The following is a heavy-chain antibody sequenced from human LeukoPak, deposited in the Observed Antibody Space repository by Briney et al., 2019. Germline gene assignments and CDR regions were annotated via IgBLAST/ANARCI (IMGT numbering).Heavy chain of an antibody. D-gene: IGHD6-19*01. Sequence: PGRSLRLSCTASGFTFGDYAMSWVRQAPGKGLEWVGFIRSKAYGGTTEYAASVKGRFTISRDDSKGIAYLQIKSVKTEETAVYYCTRDWGIAVAGHFDYWGQGTLVTVSS. J-gene: IGHJ4*02. V-gene: IGHV3-49*04. CDR2: IRSKAYGGTT. CDR1: GFTFGDYA. CDR3: TRDWGIAVAGHFDY.